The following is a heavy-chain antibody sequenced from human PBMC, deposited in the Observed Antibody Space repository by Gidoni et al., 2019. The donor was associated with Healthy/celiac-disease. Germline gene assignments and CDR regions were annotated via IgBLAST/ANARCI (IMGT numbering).Heavy chain of an antibody. CDR3: ARAHNVLRYFDWLLEGGVYWFDP. J-gene: IGHJ5*02. CDR2: INPSGGST. Sequence: QVQLVQSGAEVKKPGASVKVSCKASGYTFTSYYMHWLRQAPGQGLEWMGIINPSGGSTSYAQKFQGRVTMTRDTSTSTVYMELSSLRSEDTAVYYCARAHNVLRYFDWLLEGGVYWFDPWGQGTLVTVSS. D-gene: IGHD3-9*01. CDR1: GYTFTSYY. V-gene: IGHV1-46*01.